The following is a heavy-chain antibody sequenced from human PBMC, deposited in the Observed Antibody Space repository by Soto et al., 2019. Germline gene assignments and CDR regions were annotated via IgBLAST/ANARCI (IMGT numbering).Heavy chain of an antibody. CDR3: ARGYTYFDY. D-gene: IGHD5-12*01. V-gene: IGHV4-59*01. J-gene: IGHJ4*02. Sequence: QVQLQESGPGLVKPSETLSLTCTVSGGSISSYYWRWLRQPPGKGLEWIGYIYYSGSTNYNPSLKSRVTISVDTSMTQFDLKLSSVTAAETAVYYCARGYTYFDYWGQGPLVTVSS. CDR2: IYYSGST. CDR1: GGSISSYY.